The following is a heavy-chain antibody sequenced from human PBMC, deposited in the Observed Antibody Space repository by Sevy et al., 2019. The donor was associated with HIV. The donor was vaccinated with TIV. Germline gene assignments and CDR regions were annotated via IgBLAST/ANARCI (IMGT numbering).Heavy chain of an antibody. D-gene: IGHD2-21*02. Sequence: GGSLRLSCAASGFTFSDYYMSWIRQAPGKGLEWVSYIGSSGTTIYYGDSVKGRFTISRDNTKNSLYRQMNSLRAEDTAVYYCARKDCGGDCYSGYYYMDVWGKGTTVTVSS. CDR3: ARKDCGGDCYSGYYYMDV. J-gene: IGHJ6*03. CDR1: GFTFSDYY. CDR2: IGSSGTTI. V-gene: IGHV3-11*04.